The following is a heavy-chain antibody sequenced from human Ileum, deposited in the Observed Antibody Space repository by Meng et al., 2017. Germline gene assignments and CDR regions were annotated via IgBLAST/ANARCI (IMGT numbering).Heavy chain of an antibody. CDR1: GSRVTSNSAA. V-gene: IGHV6-1*01. Sequence: AHVLLQGSGMVQQSPPSSLTFPSPGSRVTSNSAAWNWIRHCPSRGLEWLGRTTYRSKWYNHYKVSVKSRINITQETSKNEFSLNLTYVTPEDTGVYYCASGSYASGWGYWGQGTLVTVSS. J-gene: IGHJ4*02. D-gene: IGHD6-19*01. CDR3: ASGSYASGWGY. CDR2: TTYRSKWYN.